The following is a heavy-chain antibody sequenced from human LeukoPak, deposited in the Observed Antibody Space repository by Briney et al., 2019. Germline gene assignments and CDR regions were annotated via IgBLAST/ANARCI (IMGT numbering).Heavy chain of an antibody. Sequence: ASVKVSCKASGGTFSSYAISWVRQAPGQGLEWMGRIIPILGIASYAQKFQGRVTITADKSTSTAYMELSSLRSEDTAVYYCAREYTVKGLDYWGQETLVTVSS. CDR1: GGTFSSYA. CDR2: IIPILGIA. V-gene: IGHV1-69*04. D-gene: IGHD4-4*01. CDR3: AREYTVKGLDY. J-gene: IGHJ4*02.